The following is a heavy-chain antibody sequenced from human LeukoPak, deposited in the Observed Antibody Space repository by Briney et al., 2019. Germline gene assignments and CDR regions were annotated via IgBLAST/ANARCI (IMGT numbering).Heavy chain of an antibody. V-gene: IGHV3-66*01. D-gene: IGHD3-22*01. CDR2: IFRGDDT. Sequence: PGGSLRLSCAASGFIVSQNYMSWVRQAPGKGLEWVSVIFRGDDTNYVDSVKGRFTIFRDNSKNTLYLQMNSLTAEDTAVYYCAREIRDYYDSSGYSFDYWGQGTLVTVSS. CDR3: AREIRDYYDSSGYSFDY. J-gene: IGHJ4*02. CDR1: GFIVSQNY.